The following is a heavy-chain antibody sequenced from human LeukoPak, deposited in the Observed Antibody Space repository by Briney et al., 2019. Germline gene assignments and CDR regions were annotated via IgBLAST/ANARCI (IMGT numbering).Heavy chain of an antibody. Sequence: PGGSLRLSCAASGFTFSSYAMSWVRQAPGKGLDWVSAISGSGGSTYYADSVKGRFTISRDNSKNTLYLQMNSLRAEDTAVYYCAKDILLWFGEPPADPWGPGTLVTVSS. D-gene: IGHD3-10*01. J-gene: IGHJ5*02. CDR3: AKDILLWFGEPPADP. CDR2: ISGSGGST. CDR1: GFTFSSYA. V-gene: IGHV3-23*01.